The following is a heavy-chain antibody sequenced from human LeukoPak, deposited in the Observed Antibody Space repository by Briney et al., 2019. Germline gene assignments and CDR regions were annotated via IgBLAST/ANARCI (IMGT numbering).Heavy chain of an antibody. CDR3: AGGQWGYLVDY. V-gene: IGHV3-74*01. Sequence: GGSLRLSCVASGFTFSSFWMHWVRQVPGKGLVWVSRINSDGSSTSYADSVKGRFTISRDNAKNTLYLQMNSLRAEDTAVYFCAGGQWGYLVDYWGPGTLVTVSS. CDR1: GFTFSSFW. CDR2: INSDGSST. D-gene: IGHD3-22*01. J-gene: IGHJ4*02.